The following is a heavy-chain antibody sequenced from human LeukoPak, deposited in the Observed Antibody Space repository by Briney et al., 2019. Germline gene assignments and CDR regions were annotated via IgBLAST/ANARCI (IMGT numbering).Heavy chain of an antibody. CDR2: INHSGST. CDR1: GGSFSGYY. Sequence: KASETLSLTCAVYGGSFSGYYWSWIRQPPGKGLEWIGEINHSGSTNYNPSLKSRVTISVDTSKNQFSLKLSSVTAADTAVYYCARRPIVVVNRDGDDAFDIWGQGTMVTASS. D-gene: IGHD3-22*01. CDR3: ARRPIVVVNRDGDDAFDI. V-gene: IGHV4-34*01. J-gene: IGHJ3*02.